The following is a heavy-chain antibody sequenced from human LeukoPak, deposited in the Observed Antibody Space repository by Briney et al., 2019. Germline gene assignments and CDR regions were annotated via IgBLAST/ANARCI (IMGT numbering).Heavy chain of an antibody. CDR3: ARALLTYSSGWYGGGY. J-gene: IGHJ4*02. CDR2: INPNSGGT. D-gene: IGHD6-19*01. Sequence: ASVKVSCTASGYTFTGYYMHWVRQAPGQGLERMGWINPNSGGTNYAQKFQGRVTMTRDTSISTAYMELSRLRSDDTAVYYCARALLTYSSGWYGGGYWGQGTLVTVSS. V-gene: IGHV1-2*02. CDR1: GYTFTGYY.